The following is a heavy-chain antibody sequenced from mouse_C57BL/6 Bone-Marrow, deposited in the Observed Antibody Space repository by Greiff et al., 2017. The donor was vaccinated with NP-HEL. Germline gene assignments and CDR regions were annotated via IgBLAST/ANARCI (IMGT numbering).Heavy chain of an antibody. J-gene: IGHJ2*01. Sequence: EVKLQESGGDLVKPGGSLKLSCAASGFTFSSYGMSWVRQTPDKRLEWVATISSGGSYTYYPDSVKGRFTISRDNAKNTLYLQMSSLKSEDTAMYYCARLHFGSSLYYFDYWGQGTTLTVSS. D-gene: IGHD1-1*01. V-gene: IGHV5-6*01. CDR3: ARLHFGSSLYYFDY. CDR1: GFTFSSYG. CDR2: ISSGGSYT.